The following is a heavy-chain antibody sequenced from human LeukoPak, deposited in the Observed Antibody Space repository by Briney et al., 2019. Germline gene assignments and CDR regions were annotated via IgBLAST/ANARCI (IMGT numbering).Heavy chain of an antibody. V-gene: IGHV5-51*01. D-gene: IGHD2-2*03. CDR1: GYSFTSYW. J-gene: IGHJ4*02. CDR3: ARLGGGYCSSTSCSTNFDY. CDR2: IYPGDSDT. Sequence: GESLKISCKGSGYSFTSYWIGWVRQMPGKGVEWMGIIYPGDSDTRYSPSFQGQVTISADKSISTAYLQWSSLKASDTAMYYCARLGGGYCSSTSCSTNFDYWGQGTLVTVSS.